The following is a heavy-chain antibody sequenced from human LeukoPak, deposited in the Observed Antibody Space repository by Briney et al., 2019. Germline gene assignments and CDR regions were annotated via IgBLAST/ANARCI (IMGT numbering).Heavy chain of an antibody. Sequence: GGSLRLSCAASGSTVSSNYMSWVRQAPGKGLEWVSVIYSGGSTYYADSVKGRFTISRDNSKSTLYLQMNSLGVDDTAVYYCTRGEVNPFDYWGQGTLVTVSS. CDR3: TRGEVNPFDY. V-gene: IGHV3-66*01. CDR1: GSTVSSNY. J-gene: IGHJ4*02. CDR2: IYSGGST. D-gene: IGHD3-16*01.